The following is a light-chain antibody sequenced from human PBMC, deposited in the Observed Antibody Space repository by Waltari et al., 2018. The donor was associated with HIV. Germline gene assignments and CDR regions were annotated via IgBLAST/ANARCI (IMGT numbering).Light chain of an antibody. CDR3: GTWDTSLAAYV. V-gene: IGLV1-51*01. Sequence: QSISTRPPSVSAAPGHNVNFSCSASTPNIPHTYLSSYPHTPGNASKLLIFVNDNRPSGIPDRFSGSKSGTAAILGIIGLQPGDEADYYCGTWDTSLAAYVFTTGTKVTV. J-gene: IGLJ1*01. CDR2: VND. CDR1: TPNIPHTY.